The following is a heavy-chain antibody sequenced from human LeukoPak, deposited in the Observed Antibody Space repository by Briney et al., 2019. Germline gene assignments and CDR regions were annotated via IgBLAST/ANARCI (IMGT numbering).Heavy chain of an antibody. Sequence: GGSLRLSRAPSGFTFSGYAMSWVRQAPGKGLEWVSGISGSDVSTYYADPVKGRFTVSRDNSKNTLYLQMNSLRAEDTAIYYCAKQDYSNYVGPFDYWGQGTLVTVSS. CDR1: GFTFSGYA. J-gene: IGHJ4*02. V-gene: IGHV3-23*01. CDR3: AKQDYSNYVGPFDY. CDR2: ISGSDVST. D-gene: IGHD4-11*01.